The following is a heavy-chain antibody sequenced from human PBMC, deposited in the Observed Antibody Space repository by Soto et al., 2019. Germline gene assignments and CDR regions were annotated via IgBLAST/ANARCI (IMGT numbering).Heavy chain of an antibody. CDR1: GFTVCSYA. D-gene: IGHD6-6*01. CDR2: ISGSGGST. V-gene: IGHV3-23*01. J-gene: IGHJ4*02. CDR3: AKAGIAARPKVGYFDY. Sequence: GGSTRLSCAASGFTVCSYAMSWVRQAPGKGLEWVSAISGSGGSTYYADSVKGRFTISRDNSKNTLYLQMNSLRAEDTAIYYCAKAGIAARPKVGYFDYWGQGTLVTVSS.